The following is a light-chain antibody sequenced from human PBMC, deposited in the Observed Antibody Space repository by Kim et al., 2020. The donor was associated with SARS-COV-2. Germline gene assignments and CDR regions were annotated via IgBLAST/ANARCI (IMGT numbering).Light chain of an antibody. J-gene: IGLJ2*01. Sequence: GQKGPISCSGSSSNIGKKCVSWYQRLPETAPKLLLYDNNKRPSGIPDRFSGAKAGTSATLGITGLQTGDEADYYCGTWDSSRSAVVFGGGTQLTVL. V-gene: IGLV1-51*01. CDR1: SSNIGKKC. CDR2: DNN. CDR3: GTWDSSRSAVV.